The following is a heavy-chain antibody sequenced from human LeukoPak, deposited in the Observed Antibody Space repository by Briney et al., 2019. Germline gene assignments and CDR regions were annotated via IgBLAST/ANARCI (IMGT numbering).Heavy chain of an antibody. V-gene: IGHV4-59*08. Sequence: PSETLSLTCNVSGVSITSYYWTWIRQPRGKGLDFIGYISYTGSTNYSPSLKSRVTISLDTSKNQFSLKLTSVTAADTAVYYCARLYCSGGSCKPDFWGQGTLVTVSS. CDR1: GVSITSYY. J-gene: IGHJ4*02. CDR3: ARLYCSGGSCKPDF. CDR2: ISYTGST. D-gene: IGHD2-15*01.